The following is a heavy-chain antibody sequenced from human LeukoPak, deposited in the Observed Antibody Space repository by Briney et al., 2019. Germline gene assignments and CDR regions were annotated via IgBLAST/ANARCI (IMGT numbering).Heavy chain of an antibody. Sequence: PGRSLRLSCAASGFTFNNYAMNWVRQAPGKGLEWVAVVSYDESDKYYADSVKGRFTISRDNANNSVFLQMNNLRAEDSAIYYCARGARWAYYFDYWGQGSLVTVSS. CDR2: VSYDESDK. D-gene: IGHD4-23*01. J-gene: IGHJ4*02. CDR1: GFTFNNYA. V-gene: IGHV3-30*04. CDR3: ARGARWAYYFDY.